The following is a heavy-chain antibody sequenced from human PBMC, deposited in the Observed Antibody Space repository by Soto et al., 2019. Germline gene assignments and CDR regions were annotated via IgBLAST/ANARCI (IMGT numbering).Heavy chain of an antibody. V-gene: IGHV3-21*01. CDR2: ISSSSSYI. CDR1: GFTFSSYS. D-gene: IGHD3-10*01. J-gene: IGHJ6*02. CDR3: ARDMARATMVRGVIYYYGMDV. Sequence: GGSLRLSCAASGFTFSSYSMNWVRQAPGKGLEWVSSISSSSSYIYYADSVKGRFTISRDNAKNSLYLQMNSLRAEDTAVYYCARDMARATMVRGVIYYYGMDVWGQGTTVTVSS.